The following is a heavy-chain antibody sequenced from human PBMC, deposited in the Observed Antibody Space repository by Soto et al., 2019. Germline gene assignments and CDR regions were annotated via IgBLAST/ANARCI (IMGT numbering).Heavy chain of an antibody. CDR1: GFTFSAYW. J-gene: IGHJ4*02. Sequence: GGSLRLSCAASGFTFSAYWMSWVRQAPGKGLEWVANIKQHGTEKYYVDSVKGRFTISRDNAKNSLYLQMNSLRADDTAVYYCARVPYDYIWGSYREYYFDYWGQGTLVTVSS. D-gene: IGHD3-16*02. CDR3: ARVPYDYIWGSYREYYFDY. CDR2: IKQHGTEK. V-gene: IGHV3-7*01.